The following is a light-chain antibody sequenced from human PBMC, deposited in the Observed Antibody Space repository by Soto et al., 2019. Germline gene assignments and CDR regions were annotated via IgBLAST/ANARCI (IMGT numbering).Light chain of an antibody. CDR2: KVS. V-gene: IGKV2-24*01. Sequence: IVMTQTPLSSPVTLGQPASISCRSSQGLVYSDGNTYLSWLQQRPGQPPRLLIYKVSNRLSGVPDRFSGSGAGTDFTLKIRRVEAEDVGLYYCMQAVEFPWTFGQGTRVEIK. CDR1: QGLVYSDGNTY. J-gene: IGKJ1*01. CDR3: MQAVEFPWT.